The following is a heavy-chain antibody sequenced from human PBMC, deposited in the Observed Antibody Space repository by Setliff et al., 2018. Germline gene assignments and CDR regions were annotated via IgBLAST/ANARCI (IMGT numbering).Heavy chain of an antibody. J-gene: IGHJ6*03. Sequence: SETLSLTCSVSGGSINEYYWSWFRQPAGKGLEWIGRIYSDENTDYNPSLKSRVTMLADTSKNQFSLKLKSVTAADTAVYYCARQYYNYIWGSSDYYYYMDVWGKGTTVTVSS. V-gene: IGHV4-4*07. D-gene: IGHD3-16*01. CDR2: IYSDENT. CDR1: GGSINEYY. CDR3: ARQYYNYIWGSSDYYYYMDV.